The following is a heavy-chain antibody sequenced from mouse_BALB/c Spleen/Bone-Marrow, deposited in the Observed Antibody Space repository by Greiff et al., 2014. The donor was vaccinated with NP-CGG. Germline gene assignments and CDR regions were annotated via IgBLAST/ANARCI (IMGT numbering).Heavy chain of an antibody. Sequence: EVHLVESGGDLVKPGGSLKLSCAASGLSFSGYGMSWVRQTPDKRLEWVATIGVGGTYTYYPDSVKGRFTISRDNAKNTLYLRMSSLKSEDTAMYYCARPFTTVVATVFAYWGQGTLVTVSA. CDR3: ARPFTTVVATVFAY. CDR2: IGVGGTYT. V-gene: IGHV5-6*01. J-gene: IGHJ3*01. CDR1: GLSFSGYG. D-gene: IGHD1-1*01.